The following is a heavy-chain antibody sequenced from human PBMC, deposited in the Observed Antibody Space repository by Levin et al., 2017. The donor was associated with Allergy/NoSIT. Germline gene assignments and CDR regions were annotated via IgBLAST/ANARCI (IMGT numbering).Heavy chain of an antibody. Sequence: SQTLSLTCKVSGGSISSGSYYWSWIRQPAAKGLEWIGHIYSSGSANYNPSLRSRVTISVDTSKNQFSLKLSSVTAADTAVYYCARAEVGSEHWGQGTLVTVSS. J-gene: IGHJ4*02. D-gene: IGHD3-10*01. CDR3: ARAEVGSEH. V-gene: IGHV4-61*09. CDR1: GGSISSGSYY. CDR2: IYSSGSA.